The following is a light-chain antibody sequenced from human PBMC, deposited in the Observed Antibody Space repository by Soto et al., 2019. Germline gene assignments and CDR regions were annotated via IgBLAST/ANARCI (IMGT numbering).Light chain of an antibody. CDR1: QGISNY. CDR3: QKYDSPPRT. Sequence: DIQMTQSPSSLSASVGDRVTITCQASQGISNYLAWYQQKPGEVPKLLIYDASTLQSGVPPRFSGSGSGTDFTLTISSLQPEDVATYYCQKYDSPPRTFGQGTKVEI. CDR2: DAS. V-gene: IGKV1-27*01. J-gene: IGKJ1*01.